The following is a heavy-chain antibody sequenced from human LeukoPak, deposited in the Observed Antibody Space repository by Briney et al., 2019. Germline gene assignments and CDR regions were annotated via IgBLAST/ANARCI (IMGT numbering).Heavy chain of an antibody. V-gene: IGHV4-61*02. Sequence: SETLSLTCTVSGDSISSGDYYWSWIRQPAGKGLEWIGRISSSGSTNYNPSLKSRVTISVDTSKNQFSLKLSSVTAADTAVYYCARGFLGATIYYYYYMDVWGKGTTVTVSS. J-gene: IGHJ6*03. D-gene: IGHD5-12*01. CDR1: GDSISSGDYY. CDR3: ARGFLGATIYYYYYMDV. CDR2: ISSSGST.